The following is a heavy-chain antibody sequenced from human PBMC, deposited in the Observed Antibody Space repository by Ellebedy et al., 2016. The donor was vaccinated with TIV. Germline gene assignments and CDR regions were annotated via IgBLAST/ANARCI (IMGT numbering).Heavy chain of an antibody. J-gene: IGHJ4*02. CDR2: IFHSEST. V-gene: IGHV4-4*02. CDR3: ARELSGNFFDF. CDR1: GDSISSSNW. Sequence: SETLSLXXAVSGDSISSSNWWSWVRQTPGKGLEWIGEIFHSESTNYSPSLKSRVTISIDKSKNQFSLELTSVTAADTAVYYCARELSGNFFDFWGQGTLVTVSS. D-gene: IGHD1-26*01.